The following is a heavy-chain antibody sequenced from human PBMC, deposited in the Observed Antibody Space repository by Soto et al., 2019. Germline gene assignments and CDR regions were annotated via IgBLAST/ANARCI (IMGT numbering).Heavy chain of an antibody. Sequence: PWETLSLTCTVAGGSISSGGYSWNWIRHHPGQGLEWIGYIYSSGTTYYNPSLKSRLTISIDTSQNLFSLKLSSVTAADTAVYFCAREEAVRLERRFDSWSQGTLVTVSS. D-gene: IGHD6-6*01. CDR1: GGSISSGGYS. J-gene: IGHJ5*01. V-gene: IGHV4-31*03. CDR2: IYSSGTT. CDR3: AREEAVRLERRFDS.